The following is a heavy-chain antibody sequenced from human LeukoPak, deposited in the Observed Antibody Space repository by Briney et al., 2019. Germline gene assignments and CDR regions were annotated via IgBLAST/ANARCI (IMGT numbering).Heavy chain of an antibody. D-gene: IGHD3-22*01. CDR1: GYTFTGYY. CDR3: ARSGDYYYDSSGYDLPFDY. V-gene: IGHV1-2*02. CDR2: INPNSGGT. Sequence: ASVKVSCKASGYTFTGYYMHWVRQAPGQGLEWMGWINPNSGGTNYAQKFQGRVTMTTDTSTSTAYMELRSLRSDDTAVYYCARSGDYYYDSSGYDLPFDYWGQGTLVTVSS. J-gene: IGHJ4*02.